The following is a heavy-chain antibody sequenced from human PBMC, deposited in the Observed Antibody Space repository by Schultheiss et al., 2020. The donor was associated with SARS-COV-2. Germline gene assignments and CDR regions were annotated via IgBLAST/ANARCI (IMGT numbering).Heavy chain of an antibody. D-gene: IGHD2-8*01. Sequence: SETLSLTCTVSGGSISSYYWSWIRQPAGKGLEWIGRIYTSGSTNYNPSLKSRVTISVDTSKNQFSLKLSSVTAADTAVYYCARQVVLMVYAVGFDYWGQGTLVTVSS. V-gene: IGHV4-4*07. CDR3: ARQVVLMVYAVGFDY. CDR1: GGSISSYY. CDR2: IYTSGST. J-gene: IGHJ4*02.